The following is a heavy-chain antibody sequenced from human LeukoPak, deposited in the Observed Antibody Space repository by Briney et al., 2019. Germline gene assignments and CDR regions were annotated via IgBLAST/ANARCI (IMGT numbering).Heavy chain of an antibody. CDR1: GGSFSGYY. Sequence: PSETLSLTCAVYGGSFSGYYWSWIRQPPGKGLEWIGEINHSGSTNYNPSLKSRVTISVDTSKNQFSLKLSSVTAADTAVYYCARPYRYYDSSGYYYVWGQGTLVTVSS. V-gene: IGHV4-34*01. CDR3: ARPYRYYDSSGYYYV. J-gene: IGHJ4*02. CDR2: INHSGST. D-gene: IGHD3-22*01.